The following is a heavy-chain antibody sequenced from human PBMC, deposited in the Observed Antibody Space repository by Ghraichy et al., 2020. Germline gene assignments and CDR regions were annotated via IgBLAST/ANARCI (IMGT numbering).Heavy chain of an antibody. V-gene: IGHV4-61*01. Sequence: SQTLSLTCTVSRGAVAGGSYFWSWSRQPPGKGLEWIGYIFTGGNSKYNPSLKSRVTISVDTPKKQFSRNLTSVTAADTAVYYCAVLGRRFDYWGQGTLVTVSS. CDR2: IFTGGNS. CDR1: RGAVAGGSYF. D-gene: IGHD7-27*01. J-gene: IGHJ4*02. CDR3: AVLGRRFDY.